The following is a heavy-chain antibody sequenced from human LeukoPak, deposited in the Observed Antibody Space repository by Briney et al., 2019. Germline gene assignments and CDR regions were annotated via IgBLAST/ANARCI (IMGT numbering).Heavy chain of an antibody. Sequence: ASVKVSCKASGYIFTNYGINWGRQATGQGLELMGWTNPNSGNTGYAQKFQGRVTMTRNTSISTAYMEVSNLRSEDTAVYYCAREAYSSSSGPRGNWFDPWGQGTLVSVSS. CDR2: TNPNSGNT. CDR1: GYIFTNYG. V-gene: IGHV1-8*01. D-gene: IGHD6-6*01. J-gene: IGHJ5*02. CDR3: AREAYSSSSGPRGNWFDP.